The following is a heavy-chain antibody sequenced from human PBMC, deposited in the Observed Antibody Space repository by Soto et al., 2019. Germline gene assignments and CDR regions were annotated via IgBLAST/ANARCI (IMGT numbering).Heavy chain of an antibody. CDR3: ARLWGLVAATPDRWFDP. J-gene: IGHJ5*02. CDR2: IYYSGST. V-gene: IGHV4-39*01. CDR1: GGSISSSSYY. D-gene: IGHD2-15*01. Sequence: SETLSLTCTVSGGSISSSSYYWGWIRQPPGKGLEWIGSIYYSGSTYYNPSLKSRVTISVDTSKNQFSLKLSSVTAADTAVYYCARLWGLVAATPDRWFDPWGQGTLVTVSS.